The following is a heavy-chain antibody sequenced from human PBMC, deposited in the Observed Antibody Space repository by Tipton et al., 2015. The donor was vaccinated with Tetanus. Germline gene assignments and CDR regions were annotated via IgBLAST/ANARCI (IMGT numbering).Heavy chain of an antibody. CDR2: IYYSGST. Sequence: TLSLTCTVSGGSISSGGYYWSWIRQHPGKGLEWIGYIYYSGSTYYNPSLKSRVTISVDTSKNQFSLKLSSVTAADTAVYYCASRPPSYDSSGYRYYFDYWGQGNLVTVSS. D-gene: IGHD3-22*01. CDR1: GGSISSGGYY. V-gene: IGHV4-31*03. CDR3: ASRPPSYDSSGYRYYFDY. J-gene: IGHJ4*02.